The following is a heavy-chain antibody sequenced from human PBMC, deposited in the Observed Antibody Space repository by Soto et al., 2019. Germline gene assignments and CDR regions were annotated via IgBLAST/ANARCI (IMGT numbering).Heavy chain of an antibody. CDR2: ISDYNGKT. D-gene: IGHD2-2*01. J-gene: IGHJ6*02. CDR3: ARDDCSSTRCHPGGYYYYYGMDV. Sequence: ASVKVSCKASGYTFTSCGISWVRQAPGQGVEWMGWISDYNGKTNYAQNLQGRVTMTTDTSTSTAYMELRSLRSDDTAVYYCARDDCSSTRCHPGGYYYYYGMDVWGQGTTVTVSS. CDR1: GYTFTSCG. V-gene: IGHV1-18*04.